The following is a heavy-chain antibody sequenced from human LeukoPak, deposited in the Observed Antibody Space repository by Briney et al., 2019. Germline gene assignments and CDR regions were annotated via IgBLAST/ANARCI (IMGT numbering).Heavy chain of an antibody. D-gene: IGHD3-22*01. J-gene: IGHJ4*02. CDR3: ARRYYYDSRSQFFDY. V-gene: IGHV4-59*01. Sequence: SETLSLTCTVSGGSISSYYWSWIRQPPGKGLEWIGYIYYSGSTNYNPSLKSRVTISVDTSKNQFSLKLSSVTAADTAVYYCARRYYYDSRSQFFDYWGQGTLVTVSS. CDR2: IYYSGST. CDR1: GGSISSYY.